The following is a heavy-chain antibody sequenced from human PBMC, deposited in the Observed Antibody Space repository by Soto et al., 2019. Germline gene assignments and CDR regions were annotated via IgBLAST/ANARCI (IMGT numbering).Heavy chain of an antibody. CDR1: GGTFSSYA. CDR2: IIPIFGTA. Sequence: SVKVSCKASGGTFSSYAISWVRQAPGQGLEWMGGIIPIFGTANYAQKFQGRVTITADESTSTAYMELSSLRSEDTAVYYCARGGSRWAYYYGMDVWGQGTTVTVSS. CDR3: ARGGSRWAYYYGMDV. V-gene: IGHV1-69*13. D-gene: IGHD1-26*01. J-gene: IGHJ6*02.